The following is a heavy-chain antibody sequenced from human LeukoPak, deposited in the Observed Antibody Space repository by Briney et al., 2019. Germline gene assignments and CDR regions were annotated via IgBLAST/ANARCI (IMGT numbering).Heavy chain of an antibody. D-gene: IGHD1-1*01. V-gene: IGHV3-21*01. CDR1: GFTFSSYR. Sequence: GGSLRLSCAASGFTFSSYRMNWVRQAPGMGLEWVSSISSSSSYIYYADSVKGRFTISSDNAKNSLYLQMNSLRAEDTAVYYCARDLSGTDSDYWGQGTLVTVSS. CDR2: ISSSSSYI. CDR3: ARDLSGTDSDY. J-gene: IGHJ4*02.